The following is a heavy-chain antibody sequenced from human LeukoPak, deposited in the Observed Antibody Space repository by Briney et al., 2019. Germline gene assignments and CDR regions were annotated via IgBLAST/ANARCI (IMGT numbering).Heavy chain of an antibody. CDR1: GGSISSGSYY. CDR3: ARGPPLGYDFWSGYSASFDY. D-gene: IGHD3-3*01. J-gene: IGHJ4*02. V-gene: IGHV4-61*02. Sequence: SETLSLTCTVSGGSISSGSYYWSWIRQPAGKGLEWIGRIYTSGSTNYNPSLKSRVTISVDTSKNQFSLKLSSVTAADTAVYYCARGPPLGYDFWSGYSASFDYWGQGTLVTVSS. CDR2: IYTSGST.